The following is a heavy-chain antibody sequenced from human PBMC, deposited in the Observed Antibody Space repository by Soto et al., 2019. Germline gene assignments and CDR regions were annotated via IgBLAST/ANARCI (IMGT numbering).Heavy chain of an antibody. CDR1: GFTFSSYG. CDR2: ISYDGSNK. D-gene: IGHD1-26*01. CDR3: AKDRVMGAPSDY. Sequence: QVQLVESGGGVVQPGRSLRLSCAASGFTFSSYGMHWVRQAPGKGLEWVAVISYDGSNKYYADSVKGRFTISRDNSKNTLYLQMNSLIAEDTAVYYCAKDRVMGAPSDYWGQGTLVTVSS. V-gene: IGHV3-30*18. J-gene: IGHJ4*02.